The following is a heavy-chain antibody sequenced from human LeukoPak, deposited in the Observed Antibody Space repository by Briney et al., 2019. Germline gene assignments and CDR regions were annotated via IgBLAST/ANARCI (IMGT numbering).Heavy chain of an antibody. Sequence: PLETLSLTCAVSGGSINSRSYCWGWIRQPPGKGLEWIGSICYSGSTYYNPSLKSRVTISVDTSKNQFSLKLSSVTAADTAVYYCARDEGGHWGQGTLVTVSS. CDR1: GGSINSRSYC. D-gene: IGHD2-15*01. V-gene: IGHV4-39*07. J-gene: IGHJ4*02. CDR3: ARDEGGH. CDR2: ICYSGST.